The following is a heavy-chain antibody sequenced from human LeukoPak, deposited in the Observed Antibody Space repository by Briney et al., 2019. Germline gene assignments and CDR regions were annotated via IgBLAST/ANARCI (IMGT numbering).Heavy chain of an antibody. CDR1: GFTFSGSA. D-gene: IGHD4/OR15-4a*01. V-gene: IGHV3-73*01. J-gene: IGHJ4*02. CDR2: IRSKANSYAT. CDR3: TRAPTPYGGHDYFDY. Sequence: PGGSLRLSCAASGFTFSGSAMHWVRQASGKGLEWVGRIRSKANSYATAYAASVKGRFTISRDDSKNTAYLQMNSLKTEDTAVYYCTRAPTPYGGHDYFDYWGQGTLVTVSS.